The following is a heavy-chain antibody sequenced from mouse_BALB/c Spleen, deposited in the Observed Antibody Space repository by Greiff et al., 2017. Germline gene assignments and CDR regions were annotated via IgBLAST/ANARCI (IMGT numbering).Heavy chain of an antibody. J-gene: IGHJ3*01. V-gene: IGHV1-15*01. D-gene: IGHD2-14*01. CDR3: TRSDYRHEGFAY. CDR1: GYTFTDYE. Sequence: QVQLQQSGAELVRPGASVTLSCKASGYTFTDYEMHWVKQTPVHGLEWIGAIDPETGGTAYNQKFKGKATLTADKSSSTAYMELRSLTSEDSAVYYCTRSDYRHEGFAYWGQGTLVTVSA. CDR2: IDPETGGT.